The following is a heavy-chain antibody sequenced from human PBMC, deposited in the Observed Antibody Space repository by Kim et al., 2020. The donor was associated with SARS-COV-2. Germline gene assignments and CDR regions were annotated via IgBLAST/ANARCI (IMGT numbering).Heavy chain of an antibody. CDR3: AKYGRDCSSTSCYPDYYYYYMDV. CDR1: GFTFSSYA. V-gene: IGHV3-23*01. Sequence: GGSLRLSCAASGFTFSSYAMSWVRQAPGKGLEWVSAISGSGGSTYYADSVKGRFTISRDNSKNTLYLQMNSLRAEDTAVYYCAKYGRDCSSTSCYPDYYYYYMDVWGKGTTVTVSS. J-gene: IGHJ6*03. CDR2: ISGSGGST. D-gene: IGHD2-2*01.